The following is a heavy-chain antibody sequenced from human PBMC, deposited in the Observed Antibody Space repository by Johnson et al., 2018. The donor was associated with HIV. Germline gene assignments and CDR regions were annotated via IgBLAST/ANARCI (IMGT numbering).Heavy chain of an antibody. V-gene: IGHV3-30*02. CDR1: GFTFSSYA. D-gene: IGHD3-22*01. CDR2: IRYDGSKK. J-gene: IGHJ3*02. CDR3: AKEYYYYSSGFPDAFDI. Sequence: QVQRVESGGGVVQPGRSLRLSCAASGFTFSSYAMHWVRQAPGKGLEWVALIRYDGSKKYYADSVKGRFTISRDNSKNTMELQMNSFSAEETAVYYCAKEYYYYSSGFPDAFDIWGQGTMVTVSS.